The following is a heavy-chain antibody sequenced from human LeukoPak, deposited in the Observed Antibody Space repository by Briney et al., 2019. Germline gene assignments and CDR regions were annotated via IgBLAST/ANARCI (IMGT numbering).Heavy chain of an antibody. CDR2: IYPGDSET. CDR1: GFTFDDYA. CDR3: ARLVPQYYYDSSGYYHFDY. V-gene: IGHV5-51*01. J-gene: IGHJ4*02. Sequence: GGSLRLSCAVSGFTFDDYAMHWVRQVPGKGLEWMGIIYPGDSETKYSPSFEGQVTISADKSVSTAYLQWSSLKASDTAMYYCARLVPQYYYDSSGYYHFDYWGQGTLLTVSS. D-gene: IGHD3-22*01.